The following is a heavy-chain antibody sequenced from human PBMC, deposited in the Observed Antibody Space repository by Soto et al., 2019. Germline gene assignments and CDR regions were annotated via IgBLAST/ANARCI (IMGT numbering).Heavy chain of an antibody. D-gene: IGHD1-1*01. CDR3: LTAPVVWTY. J-gene: IGHJ4*02. CDR2: IYSGGTT. V-gene: IGHV3-53*01. Sequence: EVQLVESGGGLIQPVGSLRLSCAASGFTVNNNHMSWVRQAPGKGLEWVSIIYSGGTTYYADSVKGRFIISSYNSKHTLYLQMHGLRVEDTAGYYCLTAPVVWTYWGQGTLVPVSS. CDR1: GFTVNNNH.